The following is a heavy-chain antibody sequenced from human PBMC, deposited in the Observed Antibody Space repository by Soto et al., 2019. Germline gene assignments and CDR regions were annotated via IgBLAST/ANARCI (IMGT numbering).Heavy chain of an antibody. CDR1: GASISSNL. V-gene: IGHV4-59*01. CDR2: LYYSGST. J-gene: IGHJ5*02. Sequence: PSETLSLTCTVSGASISSNLCSWIRQRPGKGLEWIGFLYYSGSTNYNPSLKRRATISVDTSKNQFSLKLSSVTTADTAVYYCARTLRTVGWSLGWFVPWGPGTLVTV. CDR3: ARTLRTVGWSLGWFVP. D-gene: IGHD2-21*01.